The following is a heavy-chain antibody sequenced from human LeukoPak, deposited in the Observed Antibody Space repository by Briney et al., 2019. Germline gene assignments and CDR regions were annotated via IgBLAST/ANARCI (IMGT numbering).Heavy chain of an antibody. V-gene: IGHV4-31*03. Sequence: SQTLSLTCTVSGGSISSGGYYWSWIRQHPGKGLEWIGYIYYSGSTYYNPSLKSRVTMSVDTSKNQFSLKLSSVTAADTAVYYCAREGTTYYYGSGTPGFDYWGQGTLVTVSS. CDR3: AREGTTYYYGSGTPGFDY. CDR2: IYYSGST. J-gene: IGHJ4*02. CDR1: GGSISSGGYY. D-gene: IGHD3-10*01.